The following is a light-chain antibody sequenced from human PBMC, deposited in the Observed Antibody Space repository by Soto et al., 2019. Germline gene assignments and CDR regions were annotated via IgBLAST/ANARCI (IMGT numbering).Light chain of an antibody. CDR3: CSYAGSRAL. CDR2: DVS. V-gene: IGLV2-11*01. J-gene: IGLJ2*01. CDR1: SSDVGGYNY. Sequence: QSALTQPRSVSGSPGQSVTISCTGTSSDVGGYNYVSWYQQHPGKAPKVMIYDVSKRPSGVPDRFSGSKSGNTASLTISGLQDEDEADYYCCSYAGSRALFGGGTKVTVL.